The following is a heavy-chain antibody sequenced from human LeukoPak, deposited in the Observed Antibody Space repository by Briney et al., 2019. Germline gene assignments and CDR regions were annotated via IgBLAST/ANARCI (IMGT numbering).Heavy chain of an antibody. V-gene: IGHV3-21*01. J-gene: IGHJ4*02. Sequence: GGSLRLSCAASGFTFSTYTINWVRQAPGKGLEWVSSISSSSSYIYYADSVKGRFTISRDNAKNSLYIQMNSLRAEDTAVYYCAGGRGGYNFDYWGQGTLVTVSS. CDR1: GFTFSTYT. CDR3: AGGRGGYNFDY. D-gene: IGHD5-24*01. CDR2: ISSSSSYI.